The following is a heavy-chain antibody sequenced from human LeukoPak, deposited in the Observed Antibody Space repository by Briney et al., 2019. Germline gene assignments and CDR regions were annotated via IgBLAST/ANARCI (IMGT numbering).Heavy chain of an antibody. Sequence: GGSLRLSCAASGCTFGDTWMNWVRQAPGQGLEWVANIKQDGSETFYVASVTGRFTISRDNSKNSLYLQMNTLRAGDTALYYCATSYDMGWLIGYWGQGTLVTVSS. D-gene: IGHD3/OR15-3a*01. CDR3: ATSYDMGWLIGY. CDR1: GCTFGDTW. V-gene: IGHV3-7*03. CDR2: IKQDGSET. J-gene: IGHJ4*02.